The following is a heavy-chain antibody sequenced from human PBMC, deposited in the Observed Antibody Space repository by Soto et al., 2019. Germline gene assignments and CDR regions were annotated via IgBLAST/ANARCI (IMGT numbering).Heavy chain of an antibody. D-gene: IGHD4-17*01. CDR3: PRDNGDLVGAVDY. CDR2: ISSSSSTI. CDR1: GFTFSSYS. Sequence: EVQLVESGGGLVQPGGSLRLSCAASGFTFSSYSMNWVRQAPGKGLEWVSYISSSSSTIYYADSVKGRFTISRDNAKNSLYRQMNSLRAEDRTVYYCPRDNGDLVGAVDYWAQGTLVTVSS. V-gene: IGHV3-48*01. J-gene: IGHJ4*02.